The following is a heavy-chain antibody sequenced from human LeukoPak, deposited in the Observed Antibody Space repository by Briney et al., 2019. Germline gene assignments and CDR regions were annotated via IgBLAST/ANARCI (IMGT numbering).Heavy chain of an antibody. CDR3: ARGYRMVRGVIIRSKGDSGLGY. J-gene: IGHJ4*02. V-gene: IGHV4-59*12. CDR1: GGSISSYY. Sequence: PSETLSLTCTVSGGSISSYYWSWIRQPPGKGLEWIGYIYYSGSTNYDPSLKSRVTIAVDTSKNQFSLKLSSVTAADTAVYYCARGYRMVRGVIIRSKGDSGLGYWGQGTLVTVSS. D-gene: IGHD3-10*01. CDR2: IYYSGST.